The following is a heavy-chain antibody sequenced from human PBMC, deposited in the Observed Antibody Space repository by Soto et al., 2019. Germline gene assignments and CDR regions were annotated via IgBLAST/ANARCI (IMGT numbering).Heavy chain of an antibody. CDR2: FYYSGST. D-gene: IGHD3-3*01. V-gene: IGHV4-59*01. CDR3: AGVRSLEWLPNEQNYFDY. J-gene: IGHJ4*02. CDR1: GDSISSYY. Sequence: QVQLQESGPGLVKPSETLSLTCSVSGDSISSYYWSWIRQPPGKGLEWLGYFYYSGSTNYNPSLKSRVTISVDTSKNQVSLKLTSVTAADTALYYCAGVRSLEWLPNEQNYFDYWGQGTLVTVSS.